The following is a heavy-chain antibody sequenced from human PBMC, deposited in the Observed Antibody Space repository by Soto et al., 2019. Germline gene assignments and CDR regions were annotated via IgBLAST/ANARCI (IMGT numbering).Heavy chain of an antibody. J-gene: IGHJ3*02. V-gene: IGHV3-23*01. D-gene: IGHD2-2*01. CDR2: ISTSGDNT. CDR3: AKAYMPDAFDI. Sequence: GGSLRLSCAASGFTFTSYAMTRVRQAPGKGLEWVSTISTSGDNTYYADSVKGRFTISRDNSKNTLFLQMDSLRAEDTAVYYCAKAYMPDAFDIWGPGTMVTVSS. CDR1: GFTFTSYA.